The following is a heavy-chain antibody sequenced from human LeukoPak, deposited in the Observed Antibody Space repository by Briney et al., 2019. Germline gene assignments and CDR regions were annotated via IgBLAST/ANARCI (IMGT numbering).Heavy chain of an antibody. CDR1: GFTFSSYA. V-gene: IGHV3-23*01. CDR3: AGGITMVRGVIGAFDI. CDR2: ISGSGGST. D-gene: IGHD3-10*01. Sequence: GGSLRLSCAASGFTFSSYAMSWVRQAPGKGLEWVSAISGSGGSTYYADSVKGRFTISRDNSKNTLYLQMNSLRAEDTAVYYCAGGITMVRGVIGAFDIWGQGTMVTVSS. J-gene: IGHJ3*02.